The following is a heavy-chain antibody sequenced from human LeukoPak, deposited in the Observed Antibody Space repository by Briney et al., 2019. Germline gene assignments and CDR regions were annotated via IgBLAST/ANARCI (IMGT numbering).Heavy chain of an antibody. CDR2: ISSSGSTI. D-gene: IGHD2-2*01. Sequence: GGSLRLSCAASGFTFSDYYMSWIRQAPGKGLEYISYISSSGSTIYYADSVEGRFTISRDNAKNSLYLQINSLRAEDTAVYYCAKEGCSSTSCYGVANWFDPWGQGTLVTVSS. CDR1: GFTFSDYY. V-gene: IGHV3-11*01. J-gene: IGHJ5*02. CDR3: AKEGCSSTSCYGVANWFDP.